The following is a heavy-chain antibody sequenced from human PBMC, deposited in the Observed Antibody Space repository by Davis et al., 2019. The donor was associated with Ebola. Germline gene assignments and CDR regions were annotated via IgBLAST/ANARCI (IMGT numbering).Heavy chain of an antibody. CDR3: ARTSIVGTTTTASDI. CDR1: GYTFTSYD. CDR2: INPYTGDT. J-gene: IGHJ3*02. Sequence: ASVKVSCKASGYTFTSYDINWVRQATGQGLEWVGWINPYTGDTKYSQKFQGRVTITRDTSATTAYMELRSLRSDDTAVYFCARTSIVGTTTTASDIWGQGTMVTVSS. D-gene: IGHD1-26*01. V-gene: IGHV1-8*01.